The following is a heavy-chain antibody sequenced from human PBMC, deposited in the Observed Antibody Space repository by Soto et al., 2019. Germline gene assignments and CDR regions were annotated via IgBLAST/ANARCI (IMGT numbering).Heavy chain of an antibody. J-gene: IGHJ5*02. CDR2: INPNSGGT. CDR1: GYTFTGYY. CDR3: ARVGVGATDPGGWFDP. V-gene: IGHV1-2*04. Sequence: ASVKVSCKASGYTFTGYYMHWVRQAPGQGLEWMGWINPNSGGTNYAQKFQGWVTMTRDTSISTAYMELSSLRSEDTAVYYCARVGVGATDPGGWFDPWGQGTLVTVSS. D-gene: IGHD1-26*01.